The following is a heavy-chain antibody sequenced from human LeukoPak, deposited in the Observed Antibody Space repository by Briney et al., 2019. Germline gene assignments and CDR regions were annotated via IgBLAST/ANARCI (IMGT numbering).Heavy chain of an antibody. CDR1: GFTFSSYA. Sequence: PGRSLRLSCAASGFTFSSYAMHWVRQAPGKGLEWVAVISYDGSNKYYADSVKGRFTISRDNSKNTLYLQMNSLRAEDTAVYYCARANSVRASYYYYYMDVWGKGTTVTVSS. V-gene: IGHV3-30*01. J-gene: IGHJ6*03. CDR3: ARANSVRASYYYYYMDV. CDR2: ISYDGSNK. D-gene: IGHD4-11*01.